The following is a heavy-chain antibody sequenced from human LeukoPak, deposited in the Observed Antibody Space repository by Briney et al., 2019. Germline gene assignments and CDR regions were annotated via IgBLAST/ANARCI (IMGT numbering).Heavy chain of an antibody. J-gene: IGHJ6*04. V-gene: IGHV3-30*03. D-gene: IGHD6-19*01. Sequence: GRSLRLSCAASGFTFSSYGMHWVRQAPGKGLEWVAVISYDGSNKYYADSVKGRFTISRDNSKNTLYLQMNSLRAEDTAVYYCARDHPARIAVAGWGYYYGMDVWGKGTTVTVSS. CDR3: ARDHPARIAVAGWGYYYGMDV. CDR2: ISYDGSNK. CDR1: GFTFSSYG.